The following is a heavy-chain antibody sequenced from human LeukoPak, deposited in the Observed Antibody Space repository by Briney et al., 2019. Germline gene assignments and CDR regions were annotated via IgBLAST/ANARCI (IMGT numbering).Heavy chain of an antibody. J-gene: IGHJ4*02. CDR1: GFTFSSYA. CDR2: ISGSGGST. D-gene: IGHD3-22*01. CDR3: AKAPAYYCDSSGYRDY. Sequence: GGSLRLSCAASGFTFSSYAMSWVRQAPGKGLEWVSAISGSGGSTYYADSVKGRFTISRDNSKNTLYLQMNSLRAEDTAVYYCAKAPAYYCDSSGYRDYWGQGTLVTVSS. V-gene: IGHV3-23*01.